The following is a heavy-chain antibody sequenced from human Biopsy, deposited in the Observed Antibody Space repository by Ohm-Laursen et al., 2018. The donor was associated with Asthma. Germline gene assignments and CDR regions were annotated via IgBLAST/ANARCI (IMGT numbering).Heavy chain of an antibody. D-gene: IGHD4-17*01. V-gene: IGHV3-30*03. CDR2: ISYDGSNK. J-gene: IGHJ6*02. CDR3: AREGGDYLSGYYYYYGMDV. Sequence: SLRLSCAAFGFTFSSYSMNWVRQAPGKGLEWVAVISYDGSNKYYADSVKGRFTISRDNSKNTLYLQMNSLRAEDTAVYYCAREGGDYLSGYYYYYGMDVWGQGTTVTVSS. CDR1: GFTFSSYS.